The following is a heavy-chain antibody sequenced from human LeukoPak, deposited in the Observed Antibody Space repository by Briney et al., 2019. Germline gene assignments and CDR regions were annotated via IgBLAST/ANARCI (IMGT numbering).Heavy chain of an antibody. D-gene: IGHD3-10*01. CDR3: ATPGYGSGSRNAFDI. V-gene: IGHV4-4*02. CDR1: GGSISSSNW. J-gene: IGHJ3*02. CDR2: IYHSGST. Sequence: SETLSLTCAVSGGSISSSNWWSWARQPPGKGLEWIGEIYHSGSTNYNPSLKSRVTISVDKSKNQFSLKLSSVTAADTAVYYCATPGYGSGSRNAFDIWGQGTMVTVSS.